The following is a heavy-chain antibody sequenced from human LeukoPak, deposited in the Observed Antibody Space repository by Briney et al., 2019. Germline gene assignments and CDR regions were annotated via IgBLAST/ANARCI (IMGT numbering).Heavy chain of an antibody. V-gene: IGHV3-23*01. Sequence: GGSLRLSCAASGFTFSSSSMSWVRQAPGKGLEWVSTISDSGGNTYYADSVKGRFTISRDNSKNTLYLQMNSLRAGDTAVYYCAKDAHYDYVWGVSDYWGREPWSPSPQ. CDR3: AKDAHYDYVWGVSDY. D-gene: IGHD3-16*01. CDR2: ISDSGGNT. CDR1: GFTFSSSS. J-gene: IGHJ4*02.